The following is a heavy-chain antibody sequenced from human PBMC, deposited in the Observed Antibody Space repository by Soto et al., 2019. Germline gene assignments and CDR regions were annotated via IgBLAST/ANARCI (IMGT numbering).Heavy chain of an antibody. J-gene: IGHJ6*02. V-gene: IGHV4-34*01. CDR1: GGSFSGYY. CDR3: ARDRDYGMDV. CDR2: INHSGST. Sequence: ETLSLTCAVYGGSFSGYYWSWIRQPPGKGLEWIGEINHSGSTNYNPSLKSRVTISVDTSKNQFSLKLSSVTAADTAVYYCARDRDYGMDVWGQGTTVTVSS.